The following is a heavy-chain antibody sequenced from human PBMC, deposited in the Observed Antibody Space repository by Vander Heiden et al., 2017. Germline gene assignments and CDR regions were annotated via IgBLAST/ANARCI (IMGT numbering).Heavy chain of an antibody. CDR2: ISGSGGST. V-gene: IGHV3-23*01. J-gene: IGHJ6*02. CDR1: GFTFSSYA. D-gene: IGHD4-17*01. CDR3: ARQYGGLLSGMDV. Sequence: EVQLLESGGGLVQPGGSLRLSCAASGFTFSSYAMSWVRQAPGKGLEWVSAISGSGGSTYYADAVKGRFTISRDNSKNTMYLQMNRMRAEDTAVYYCARQYGGLLSGMDVWGQGTTVTVSS.